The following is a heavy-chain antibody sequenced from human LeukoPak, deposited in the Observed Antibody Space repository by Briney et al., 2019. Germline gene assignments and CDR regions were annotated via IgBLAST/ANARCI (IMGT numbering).Heavy chain of an antibody. Sequence: GGSLRLSCAASGFTFSNAWMSWARQAPGKGLEWVGRIKSKTDGGTTDYAAPVKGRFTISRDDSKNTLYLQMNSLKTEDTAVYYCTTEGVVVITLDYYYYYGMDVWGQGTTVTVSS. CDR1: GFTFSNAW. CDR3: TTEGVVVITLDYYYYYGMDV. J-gene: IGHJ6*02. D-gene: IGHD3-22*01. V-gene: IGHV3-15*01. CDR2: IKSKTDGGTT.